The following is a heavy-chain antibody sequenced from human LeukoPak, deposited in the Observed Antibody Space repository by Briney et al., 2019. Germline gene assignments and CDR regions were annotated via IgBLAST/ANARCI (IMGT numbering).Heavy chain of an antibody. Sequence: SQTLSLTCTVSGGSISSGGYHWSWIRQHPGKGLEWIGYIYYSGSTYYNPSLKSRVTISADKSKNQFSLKLSSVTAADAAVYYCAATIVVAGMSFPYFDYWGQGTLVTVPS. CDR3: AATIVVAGMSFPYFDY. CDR2: IYYSGST. V-gene: IGHV4-31*09. J-gene: IGHJ4*02. D-gene: IGHD2-15*01. CDR1: GGSISSGGYH.